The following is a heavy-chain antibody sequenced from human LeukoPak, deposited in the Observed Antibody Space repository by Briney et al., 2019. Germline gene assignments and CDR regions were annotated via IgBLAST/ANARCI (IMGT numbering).Heavy chain of an antibody. Sequence: PSQTLSLTCAVSGGSISSGGYSWSWIRQPPGKGLEWIGYIYHSGSTYYNPSLKSRVTISVDRSKNQFSLKLSSVTAADTAVYYCARNSGSESFDYWGQGTLVTVSS. J-gene: IGHJ4*02. CDR2: IYHSGST. CDR3: ARNSGSESFDY. D-gene: IGHD5-12*01. V-gene: IGHV4-30-2*01. CDR1: GGSISSGGYS.